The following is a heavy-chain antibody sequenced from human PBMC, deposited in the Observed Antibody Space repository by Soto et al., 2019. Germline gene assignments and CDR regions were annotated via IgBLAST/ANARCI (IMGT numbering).Heavy chain of an antibody. J-gene: IGHJ6*04. V-gene: IGHV3-11*01. D-gene: IGHD2-15*01. CDR2: ISSGGSAI. Sequence: QVQLVESGGGLVKPGGSLRLYCAASGFTFSDYYMTWIRQAPGKGLEWVSYISSGGSAIYYADSVKGRFTISRDNAKNSLYLQMNSLRGEDTAVYYCARRGYCSGGSCYNRMDVWGKGTTVTVSS. CDR1: GFTFSDYY. CDR3: ARRGYCSGGSCYNRMDV.